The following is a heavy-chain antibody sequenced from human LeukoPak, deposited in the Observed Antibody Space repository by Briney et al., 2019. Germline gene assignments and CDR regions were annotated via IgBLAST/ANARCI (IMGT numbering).Heavy chain of an antibody. CDR2: ISYDGSNK. D-gene: IGHD3-3*01. CDR1: GFTFSSYG. CDR3: AKDIDDFWSGYDY. J-gene: IGHJ4*02. Sequence: PGGSLRLSCAASGFTFSSYGMHWVRQAPGKGLEWVAVISYDGSNKYYADSVKGRFTISRDNAKNSLYLQMNSLRAEDTALYYCAKDIDDFWSGYDYWGQGTLVTVSS. V-gene: IGHV3-30*18.